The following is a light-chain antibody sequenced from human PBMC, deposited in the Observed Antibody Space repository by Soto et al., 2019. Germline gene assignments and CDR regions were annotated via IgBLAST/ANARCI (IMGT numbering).Light chain of an antibody. CDR3: TSYTSSSTLV. V-gene: IGLV2-14*01. J-gene: IGLJ2*01. CDR1: NSDVGGYNY. CDR2: DVS. Sequence: QSVLTQPASVSASPGQSITISCTGTNSDVGGYNYVSWYRQHPGKAPKLMIYDVSNRPSGVSNRFSGSKSGNTASLTSSGLQAEDEADYYCTSYTSSSTLVFGGGTKVTVL.